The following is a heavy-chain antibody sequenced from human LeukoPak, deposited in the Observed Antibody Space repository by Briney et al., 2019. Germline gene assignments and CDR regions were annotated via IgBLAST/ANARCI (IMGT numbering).Heavy chain of an antibody. CDR1: GGSISSSSYY. Sequence: SETPSLTCTASGGSISSSSYYWGWIRQPPGKGLEWIGSIYYSGSTYYNPSLKSRVTISVDTSKNQFSLKLSSVTAADTAVYYCARHVAFYDSSSFDYWGQGTLVTVSS. J-gene: IGHJ4*02. CDR2: IYYSGST. CDR3: ARHVAFYDSSSFDY. V-gene: IGHV4-39*01. D-gene: IGHD3-3*01.